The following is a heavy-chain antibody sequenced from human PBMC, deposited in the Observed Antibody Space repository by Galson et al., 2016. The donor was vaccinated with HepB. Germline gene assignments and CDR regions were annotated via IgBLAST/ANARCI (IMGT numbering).Heavy chain of an antibody. D-gene: IGHD6-13*01. Sequence: TLSLTCSVSGGSINSYYWSWIRQPPGKGLEWIGYIYYSGANNYSPSLNSRVTISVDTSKNQFSLKLNSVTAADTAVYYCASLFYSTSWYKGWFDPWGQGALVTVSA. CDR2: IYYSGAN. V-gene: IGHV4-59*08. CDR1: GGSINSYY. CDR3: ASLFYSTSWYKGWFDP. J-gene: IGHJ5*02.